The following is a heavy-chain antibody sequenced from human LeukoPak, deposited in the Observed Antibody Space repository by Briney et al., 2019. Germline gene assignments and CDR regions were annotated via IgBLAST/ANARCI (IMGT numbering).Heavy chain of an antibody. CDR2: ISSSSSYI. Sequence: GGSLRLSCAASGFTFSSYSINWVRQAPGKGLEWVSSISSSSSYIYYADSVKGRFTISRDNAKDSLYLQMNSLRAEDTAVYYCAELGITMIGGVWGKGTTVTISS. CDR1: GFTFSSYS. J-gene: IGHJ6*04. D-gene: IGHD3-10*02. V-gene: IGHV3-21*01. CDR3: AELGITMIGGV.